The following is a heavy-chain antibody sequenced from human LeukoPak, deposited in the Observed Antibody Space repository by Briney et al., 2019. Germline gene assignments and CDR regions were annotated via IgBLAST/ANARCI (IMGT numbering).Heavy chain of an antibody. CDR3: VRYGFYHFDY. CDR1: GGSISGYY. J-gene: IGHJ4*02. V-gene: IGHV4-59*01. D-gene: IGHD3-3*01. CDR2: IYFSGST. Sequence: PSETLSHTCTASGGSISGYYWSWIRQPPGKALEWIGDIYFSGSTNYNPSLKSRVTISVDTSKNQFSLKLISVTAADTAVYYCVRYGFYHFDYWGQGTLVTVSS.